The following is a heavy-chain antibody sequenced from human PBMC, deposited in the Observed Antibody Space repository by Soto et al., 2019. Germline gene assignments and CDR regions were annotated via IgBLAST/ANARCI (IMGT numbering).Heavy chain of an antibody. CDR2: IYYTGTT. CDR3: ARARAESYYFDNSGYYFDY. Sequence: SETLSLTCSVSGDSISSYYWSWIRQSPEKGLEWIGYIYYTGTTNYNPSLKSRVIISADTSKNHFSLKLSSVTAADTAVYYCARARAESYYFDNSGYYFDYWGKGTLVT. J-gene: IGHJ4*02. V-gene: IGHV4-59*01. CDR1: GDSISSYY. D-gene: IGHD3-22*01.